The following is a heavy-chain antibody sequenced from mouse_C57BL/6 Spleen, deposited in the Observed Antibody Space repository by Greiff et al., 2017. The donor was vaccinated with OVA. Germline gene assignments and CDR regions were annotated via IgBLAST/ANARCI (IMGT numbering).Heavy chain of an antibody. CDR2: IYPGDGDT. J-gene: IGHJ3*01. CDR3: AREGGYGNWFAY. Sequence: VQLQESGPELVKPGASVKISCKASGYAFSSSWMNWVKQRPGKGLEWIGRIYPGDGDTNYNGKFKGKATLTADKSSSTAYMQLSSLTSEDSAVYFCAREGGYGNWFAYWGKGTLVTVSA. D-gene: IGHD2-1*01. V-gene: IGHV1-82*01. CDR1: GYAFSSSW.